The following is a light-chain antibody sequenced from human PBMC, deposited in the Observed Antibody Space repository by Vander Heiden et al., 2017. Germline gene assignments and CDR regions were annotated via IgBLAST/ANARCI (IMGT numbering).Light chain of an antibody. Sequence: QSALTQPASVSGSPGPSITISCPGTSRAVGGSTYVSWSQPHPGKAPKLIILDVSNRPAGVSNRLSGSKSGNPASLTISGRQAEEEADYYCNSYTSSGTRVFGGGTKRTVL. CDR2: DVS. CDR3: NSYTSSGTRV. V-gene: IGLV2-14*03. J-gene: IGLJ3*02. CDR1: SRAVGGSTY.